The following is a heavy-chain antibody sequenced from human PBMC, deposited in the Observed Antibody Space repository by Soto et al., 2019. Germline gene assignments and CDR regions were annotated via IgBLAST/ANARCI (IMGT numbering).Heavy chain of an antibody. CDR3: AGGPRSIAARRFLY. CDR2: MNPNSGNT. V-gene: IGHV1-8*01. Sequence: ASVKVSCKASGYTFTSYDINWVRQATGQGLEWMGWMNPNSGNTGYAQKFQGRVTMTRNTSISTAYMELSSLRSEDTAVYYCAGGPRSIAARRFLYWGQGTLVTRLL. D-gene: IGHD6-6*01. CDR1: GYTFTSYD. J-gene: IGHJ4*02.